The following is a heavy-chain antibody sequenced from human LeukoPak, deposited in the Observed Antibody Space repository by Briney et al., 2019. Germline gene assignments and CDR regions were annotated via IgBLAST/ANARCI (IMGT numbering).Heavy chain of an antibody. D-gene: IGHD6-19*01. Sequence: PSETLSLTCAVYGGSFSGYYWSWIRQPPGKGLEWIGEINHSGSTNYNPSLKSRVTISVDTSKNQFSLKLSSVTAADTAVYYCARVMRYSSGSKYYFDYWGQGTLVTVSS. J-gene: IGHJ4*02. CDR1: GGSFSGYY. CDR3: ARVMRYSSGSKYYFDY. CDR2: INHSGST. V-gene: IGHV4-34*01.